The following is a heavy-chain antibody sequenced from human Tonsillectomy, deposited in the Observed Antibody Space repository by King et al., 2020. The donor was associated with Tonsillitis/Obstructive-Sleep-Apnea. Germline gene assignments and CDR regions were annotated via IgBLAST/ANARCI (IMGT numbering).Heavy chain of an antibody. CDR1: GGSISCSSYY. CDR2: IYYSGST. V-gene: IGHV4-39*01. J-gene: IGHJ6*03. Sequence: QLQESGPGLVKPSETLSLTCTVSGGSISCSSYYWGWIRQPPGKGLEWIGSIYYSGSTFYNPSLKSRVTISVDTSKNQFSLNLSSVTAADTAVYYCARGNLYYYYYMDVWGKGTTVTVSS. CDR3: ARGNLYYYYYMDV.